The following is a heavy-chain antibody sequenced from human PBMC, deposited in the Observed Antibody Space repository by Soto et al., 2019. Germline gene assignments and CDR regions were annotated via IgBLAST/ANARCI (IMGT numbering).Heavy chain of an antibody. Sequence: SETLSLTCTVSGGSVISSSYYWGWVRQPPGKGLEWIGSVYYSGSTYYNPSLESRVTISVDKSKNQFSLKLMSLSAADTAVYYCGRLEGLATISYYFDYWGQGALVSGSS. V-gene: IGHV4-39*01. D-gene: IGHD3-9*01. J-gene: IGHJ4*02. CDR3: GRLEGLATISYYFDY. CDR2: VYYSGST. CDR1: GGSVISSSYY.